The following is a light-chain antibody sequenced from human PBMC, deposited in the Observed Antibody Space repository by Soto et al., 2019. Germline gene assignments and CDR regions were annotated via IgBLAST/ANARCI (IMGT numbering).Light chain of an antibody. CDR3: QQYNYYSRT. J-gene: IGKJ1*01. CDR1: LGIGNY. CDR2: DAS. V-gene: IGKV1-27*01. Sequence: DIQMTQSPSSLSASVGDTATITCRASLGIGNYLAWYQQKPGKVPKLLIHDASTLQSGVPSRFSGSGSGTDFTLTISSLQPDDFATYYCQQYNYYSRTFGQGTKVDIK.